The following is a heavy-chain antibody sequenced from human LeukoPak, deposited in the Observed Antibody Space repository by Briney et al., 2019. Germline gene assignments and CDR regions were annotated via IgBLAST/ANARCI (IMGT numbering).Heavy chain of an antibody. CDR2: ISGDGGST. D-gene: IGHD3-3*01. Sequence: GGSLRLSCAASGMTFDDYAMHWVRRAPGKGLEWVSLISGDGGSTYYADSVKGRFTISRDNSKTSLYLQMTNLRTEDTALYYCAKGFSVLASNHYFYYYGMDVWGQGTTVTVSS. V-gene: IGHV3-43*02. J-gene: IGHJ6*02. CDR3: AKGFSVLASNHYFYYYGMDV. CDR1: GMTFDDYA.